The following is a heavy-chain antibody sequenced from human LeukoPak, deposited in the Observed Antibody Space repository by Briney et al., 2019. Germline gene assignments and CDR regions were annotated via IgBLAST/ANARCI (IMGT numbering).Heavy chain of an antibody. CDR2: IYSSGST. CDR3: AREGRTGDYEGY. J-gene: IGHJ4*02. CDR1: GGSLSSYY. D-gene: IGHD4-17*01. V-gene: IGHV4-4*07. Sequence: PSETLSLMCTVSGGSLSSYYWSWIRQPAAKGLEWIGRIYSSGSTNYNPSLRSRVTMSVDPAKSQFSLRLNSVTAADTAVYYCAREGRTGDYEGYWGQGILVTVSS.